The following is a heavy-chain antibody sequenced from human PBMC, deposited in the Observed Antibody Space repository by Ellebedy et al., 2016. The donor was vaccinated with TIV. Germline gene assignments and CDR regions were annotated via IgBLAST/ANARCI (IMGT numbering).Heavy chain of an antibody. CDR3: ARAAIEWEFRSTRIYYFDY. CDR2: IIPIFGTA. CDR1: GGTFSSYA. V-gene: IGHV1-69*13. J-gene: IGHJ4*02. Sequence: SVKVSXXASGGTFSSYAISWVRQAPGQGLEWMGGIIPIFGTANYAQKFQGRVTITADESTSTAYMELSSLRSEDTAVYYCARAAIEWEFRSTRIYYFDYWGQGTLVTVSS. D-gene: IGHD1-26*01.